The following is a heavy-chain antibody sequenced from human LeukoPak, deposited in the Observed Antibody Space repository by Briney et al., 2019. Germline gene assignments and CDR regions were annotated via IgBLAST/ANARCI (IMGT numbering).Heavy chain of an antibody. CDR2: INSDGSST. CDR3: ARGGGIAAALNWFDP. CDR1: GFTFSSYW. V-gene: IGHV3-74*01. J-gene: IGHJ5*02. D-gene: IGHD6-13*01. Sequence: GGSLRLSCAASGFTFSSYWMHWVRQAPGKGLVWVSRINSDGSSTRYADSVKGRFTISRDNAKNTLYLQMNSLRAEDTAVYYCARGGGIAAALNWFDPWGQGTLVTVSS.